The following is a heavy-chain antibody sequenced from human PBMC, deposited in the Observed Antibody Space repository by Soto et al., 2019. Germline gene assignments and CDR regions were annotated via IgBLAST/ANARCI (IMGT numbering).Heavy chain of an antibody. Sequence: QVQLVQSGGEVKKPGASVKVSCKASGYTYISYGINWVRQAPGQGLEWMGWISAHNGNTNYAQRLQGRVSMTTDTSTNTVYMELRSLRSADTAVYYCASSGSHESDALDIWGQGAMVTVSS. CDR3: ASSGSHESDALDI. D-gene: IGHD1-26*01. J-gene: IGHJ3*02. V-gene: IGHV1-18*04. CDR2: ISAHNGNT. CDR1: GYTYISYG.